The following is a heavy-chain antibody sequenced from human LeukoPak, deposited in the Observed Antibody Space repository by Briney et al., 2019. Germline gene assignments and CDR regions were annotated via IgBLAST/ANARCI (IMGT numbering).Heavy chain of an antibody. CDR1: GGTFSSYA. Sequence: ASVKVSCKASGGTFSSYAISWVRQAPGQGLEWMGWISAYNGNTNYAQKLQGRVTMTTDTSTITAYRELRSLRSDDTAVYYCARYCSSTSCYGGMNWFDPWGQGTLVTVSS. J-gene: IGHJ5*02. CDR3: ARYCSSTSCYGGMNWFDP. CDR2: ISAYNGNT. D-gene: IGHD2-2*01. V-gene: IGHV1-18*01.